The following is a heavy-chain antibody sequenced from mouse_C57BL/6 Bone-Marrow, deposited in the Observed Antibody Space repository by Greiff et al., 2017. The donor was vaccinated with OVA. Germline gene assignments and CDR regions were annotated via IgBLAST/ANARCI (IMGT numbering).Heavy chain of an antibody. Sequence: VQLQQSGAELARPGASVKLSCKASGYTFTSYGLSWVKQRTGQGLEWIGEIYPRSGNTYYNEKFKGKATLTADKSSSTAYMELRSLTSEDSAVYFCADLLPIRYFDYWGQGTTLTVSS. CDR1: GYTFTSYG. D-gene: IGHD2-1*01. CDR2: IYPRSGNT. V-gene: IGHV1-81*01. J-gene: IGHJ2*01. CDR3: ADLLPIRYFDY.